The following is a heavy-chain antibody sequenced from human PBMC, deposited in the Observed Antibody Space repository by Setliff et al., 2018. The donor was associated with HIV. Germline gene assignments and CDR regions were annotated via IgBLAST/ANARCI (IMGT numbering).Heavy chain of an antibody. CDR1: GDSISTSNSY. V-gene: IGHV4-39*02. Sequence: PSETLSLTCTVSGDSISTSNSYWGWVRQPPGKGLEWIGSLYYGGSTYYNPSLKSRVTISVDTSKNHFSLNLNSVTATDTAVYYCAKRTFGSGRLDPWGQGTLVTVSS. CDR2: LYYGGST. CDR3: AKRTFGSGRLDP. J-gene: IGHJ5*02. D-gene: IGHD3-16*01.